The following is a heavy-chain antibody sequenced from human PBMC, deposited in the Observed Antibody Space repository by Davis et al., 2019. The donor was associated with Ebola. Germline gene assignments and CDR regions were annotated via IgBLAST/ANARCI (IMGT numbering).Heavy chain of an antibody. CDR3: AREGGRYYDSSGYVFEI. CDR2: INPITGGT. CDR1: GYRFTSYY. D-gene: IGHD3-22*01. J-gene: IGHJ3*02. V-gene: IGHV1-46*01. Sequence: ASVKVSCKASGYRFTSYYMHWVRQASGQGLEWMGIINPITGGTSYAQNFQVRVNMTRDTSTSTVYMELSSLRSEDTAVYYSAREGGRYYDSSGYVFEIWGQGTMVKVSS.